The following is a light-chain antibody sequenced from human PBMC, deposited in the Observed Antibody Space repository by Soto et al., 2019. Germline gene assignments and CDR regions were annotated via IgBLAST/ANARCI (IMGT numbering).Light chain of an antibody. CDR2: GAS. J-gene: IGKJ1*01. V-gene: IGKV3-15*01. CDR3: QQYNNWPYT. Sequence: DIVMTQSPATLSVSPGERATLSCRASQSVGSNLAWYQQKPGQAPRLLIYGASPRATSIPDRFSCSGSGTEFTLTISSLQSEDFAIYYWQQYNNWPYTFGQGPKVEIK. CDR1: QSVGSN.